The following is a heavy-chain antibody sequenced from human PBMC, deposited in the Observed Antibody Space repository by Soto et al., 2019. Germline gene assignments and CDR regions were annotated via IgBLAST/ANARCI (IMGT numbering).Heavy chain of an antibody. CDR3: AKKYREWLVYDAFDI. V-gene: IGHV3-23*01. D-gene: IGHD6-19*01. CDR1: GFTFSSYA. CDR2: ISGSGGST. J-gene: IGHJ3*02. Sequence: GGSLRLSCAASGFTFSSYAMSWVRQAPGKGLEWVSAISGSGGSTYYADSVKGRFTISRDNSKNTLYLQMNSRRAEDTAVYYCAKKYREWLVYDAFDIWGQGTMVTVSS.